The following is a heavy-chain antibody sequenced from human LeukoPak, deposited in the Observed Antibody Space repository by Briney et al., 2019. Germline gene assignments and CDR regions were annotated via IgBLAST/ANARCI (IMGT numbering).Heavy chain of an antibody. CDR2: ISAYNGNT. V-gene: IGHV1-18*01. CDR3: ARDFPTYSSSSLGDY. CDR1: GYTFTSYG. Sequence: ASVKVSCKASGYTFTSYGISWVRQAPGQGLEWMGWISAYNGNTNYAQKLQGRVTMTTDTSTSTAYMELRSLRSDDTAVYYCARDFPTYSSSSLGDYWGQGTLVTVSS. D-gene: IGHD6-13*01. J-gene: IGHJ4*02.